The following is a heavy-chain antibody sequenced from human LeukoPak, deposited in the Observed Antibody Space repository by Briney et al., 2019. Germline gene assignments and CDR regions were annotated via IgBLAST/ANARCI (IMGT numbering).Heavy chain of an antibody. Sequence: SETLSLTCSVSGGSISSYYWSWIRQPPGKGLEWTGYIYYSGSTNHNPSLKSRVTISVDMSKNQFSLKLRSVTAADTAVYYCARDFSAAFDIWGQGTMVTVSS. D-gene: IGHD2/OR15-2a*01. CDR2: IYYSGST. CDR3: ARDFSAAFDI. CDR1: GGSISSYY. V-gene: IGHV4-59*01. J-gene: IGHJ3*02.